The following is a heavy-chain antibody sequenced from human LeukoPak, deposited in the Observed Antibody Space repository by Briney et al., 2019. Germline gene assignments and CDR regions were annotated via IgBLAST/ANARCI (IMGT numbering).Heavy chain of an antibody. CDR1: WYSFTSFW. CDR3: ARRSSLTGDDY. CDR2: IDPSDSYT. V-gene: IGHV5-10-1*01. D-gene: IGHD7-27*01. Sequence: GGSLEIFWKGSWYSFTSFWIRWVRQIPGKGLEWMGRIDPSDSYTNYSPSFQGHVTISADKSISTAYLQWSSLKASDTAMYCCARRSSLTGDDYWGQGTLVTVSS. J-gene: IGHJ4*02.